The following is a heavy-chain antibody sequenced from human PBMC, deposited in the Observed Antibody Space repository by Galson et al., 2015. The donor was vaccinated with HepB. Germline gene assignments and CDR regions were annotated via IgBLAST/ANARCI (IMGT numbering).Heavy chain of an antibody. CDR2: ISYDGSNK. J-gene: IGHJ4*02. Sequence: SLRLSCAASGFTFSSYGMHWVRQAPGKGLEWVAVISYDGSNKYYADSVKGRFTISRDNSKNTLYLQMNSLRAEDTAVYYCAKDGGDTAMAYWGRGTLVTVSS. CDR1: GFTFSSYG. CDR3: AKDGGDTAMAY. V-gene: IGHV3-30*18. D-gene: IGHD5-18*01.